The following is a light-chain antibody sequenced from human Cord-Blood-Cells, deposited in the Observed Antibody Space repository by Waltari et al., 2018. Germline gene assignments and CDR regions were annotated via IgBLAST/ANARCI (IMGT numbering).Light chain of an antibody. CDR1: SSDVGSYNL. Sequence: QSALTQPASVSGSPGPSITISCTGTSSDVGSYNLFSWYQQHPGKATKLMIYAVRKRPSGVSNRFAGPKSGNTASLTISGLQAEDEADYYCCSYAGSSGVFGTGTKVTVL. CDR2: AVR. V-gene: IGLV2-23*02. CDR3: CSYAGSSGV. J-gene: IGLJ1*01.